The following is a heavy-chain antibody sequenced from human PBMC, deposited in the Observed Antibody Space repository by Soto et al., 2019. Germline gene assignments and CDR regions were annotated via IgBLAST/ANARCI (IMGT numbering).Heavy chain of an antibody. J-gene: IGHJ6*02. CDR2: IYSGGST. CDR3: AREGSGSSGDFYYYYGMDV. Sequence: EVQLVETGGGLIQPGGSLILSCAASGFTVSSNYMNWVRRAPGKGLEWVSVIYSGGSTYYADSVKGRFTISRDNSKNTLYLQMNSLRAEDTAVYYCAREGSGSSGDFYYYYGMDVWGQGTTVTVSS. V-gene: IGHV3-53*02. D-gene: IGHD3-10*01. CDR1: GFTVSSNY.